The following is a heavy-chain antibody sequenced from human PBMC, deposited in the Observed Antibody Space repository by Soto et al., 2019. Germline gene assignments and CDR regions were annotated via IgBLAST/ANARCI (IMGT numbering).Heavy chain of an antibody. J-gene: IGHJ4*02. D-gene: IGHD5-12*01. V-gene: IGHV3-30-3*01. CDR3: ARAYSCYDYFDY. Sequence: QVQLVESGGGVVQPGRSLRLSCAASGFTFSSYVMHWVRQAPGKGLEWVAVISYDGGNKYYADSVKGRFTISRDNSKNTLYLQMKSLRAEDTAVYYCARAYSCYDYFDYWDQGSLVTVSS. CDR2: ISYDGGNK. CDR1: GFTFSSYV.